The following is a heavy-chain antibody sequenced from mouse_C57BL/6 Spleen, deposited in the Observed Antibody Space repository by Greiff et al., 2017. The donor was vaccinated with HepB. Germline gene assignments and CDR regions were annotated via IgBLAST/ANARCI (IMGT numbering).Heavy chain of an antibody. CDR3: TRSGYDGYSAWFAY. V-gene: IGHV5-9-1*02. D-gene: IGHD2-3*01. J-gene: IGHJ3*01. CDR2: ISSGGDYI. CDR1: GFTFSSYA. Sequence: EVMLVESGEGLVKPGGSLKLSCAASGFTFSSYAMSWVRQTPEKRLEWVAYISSGGDYIYYADTVKGRFTISRDNARNTLYLQMSSLKSEDTAMYYCTRSGYDGYSAWFAYWGQGTLVTVSA.